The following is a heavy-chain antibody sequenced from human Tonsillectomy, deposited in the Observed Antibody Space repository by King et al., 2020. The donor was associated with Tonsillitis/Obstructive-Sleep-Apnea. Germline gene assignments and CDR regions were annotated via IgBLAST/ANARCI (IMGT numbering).Heavy chain of an antibody. V-gene: IGHV5-51*03. CDR3: ARGAIKKSYSHTTGDFSPFDA. Sequence: VQLVESGAEVRKPGESVKISCKVSGYTFSTFWIGWVRQMPGRGLEWMGIIFPDDSDTRYSPSFQGQVTISADKSVSTTYLQWTSLKPSDTAVFYCARGAIKKSYSHTTGDFSPFDAWGQGTLVTVSS. J-gene: IGHJ4*02. CDR2: IFPDDSDT. D-gene: IGHD2-21*01. CDR1: GYTFSTFW.